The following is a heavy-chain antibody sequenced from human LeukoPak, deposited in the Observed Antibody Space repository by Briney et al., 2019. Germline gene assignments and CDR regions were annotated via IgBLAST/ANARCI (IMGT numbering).Heavy chain of an antibody. Sequence: ASVKVSCKASGYTFTGYYMHWVRQAPGQGLEWMGWINPNSGGTNYAQKFQGRVTMTRDTSISTAYMELSRLRSDDTAVYYCARYPIFGVVNYFDYWGQGTWSPSPQ. V-gene: IGHV1-2*02. J-gene: IGHJ4*02. CDR1: GYTFTGYY. D-gene: IGHD3-3*01. CDR2: INPNSGGT. CDR3: ARYPIFGVVNYFDY.